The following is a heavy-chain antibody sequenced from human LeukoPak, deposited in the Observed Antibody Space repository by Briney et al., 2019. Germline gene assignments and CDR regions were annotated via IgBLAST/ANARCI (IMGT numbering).Heavy chain of an antibody. J-gene: IGHJ5*02. CDR3: ARDTLYGDGANWFDP. D-gene: IGHD4-17*01. V-gene: IGHV1-2*02. CDR2: INPNSGGT. CDR1: GYTFTGYY. Sequence: AASVKVSCKASGYTFTGYYMHWVRQAPGQGLEWMGWINPNSGGTNYAQKFQGRVTVTRDTSISTAYMELSRLRSDDTAVYYCARDTLYGDGANWFDPWGQGTLVTVSS.